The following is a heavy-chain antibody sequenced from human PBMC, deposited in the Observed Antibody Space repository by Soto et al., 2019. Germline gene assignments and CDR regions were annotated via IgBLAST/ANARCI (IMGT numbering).Heavy chain of an antibody. Sequence: QVHLVQSGAEVKKPGASVKVSCKASGYTFSSYGITWVRQAPGQGLEWMGWINGDNGKTIYGQKLHGRDTMTTDTSTSTAYMEVRSLRSDDTAVYYCARDLAWGSGRDVVSEDWLDPWGQGTLVTVSS. D-gene: IGHD3-10*01. J-gene: IGHJ5*02. CDR3: ARDLAWGSGRDVVSEDWLDP. CDR2: INGDNGKT. V-gene: IGHV1-18*01. CDR1: GYTFSSYG.